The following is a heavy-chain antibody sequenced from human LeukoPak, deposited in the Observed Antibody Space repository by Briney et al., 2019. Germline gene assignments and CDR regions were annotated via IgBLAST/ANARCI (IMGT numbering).Heavy chain of an antibody. CDR1: GYTFTGYY. Sequence: ASVKVSCKASGYTFTGYYIHWVRRAPGQGLEWMGWINPNSGGTNYAQKFQGRVTMTRDTSISTAYMELTRLRSDDTAVYYCARDGGNIPVSWGQGTLVTASS. CDR2: INPNSGGT. D-gene: IGHD2/OR15-2a*01. V-gene: IGHV1-2*02. CDR3: ARDGGNIPVS. J-gene: IGHJ5*02.